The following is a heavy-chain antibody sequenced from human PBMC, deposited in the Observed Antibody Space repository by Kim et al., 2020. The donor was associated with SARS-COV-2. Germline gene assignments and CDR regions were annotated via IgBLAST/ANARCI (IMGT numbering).Heavy chain of an antibody. V-gene: IGHV4-59*01. J-gene: IGHJ4*02. D-gene: IGHD5-12*01. Sequence: SETLSLTCTVSGGSISSYYWSWIRQPPGKGLEWIGYIYYSGSTNYNPSLKSRVTISVDTSKNQFSLKLSSVTAADTAVYYCAREEGQDGYNLKGFDCWGQGTLVTVSS. CDR2: IYYSGST. CDR3: AREEGQDGYNLKGFDC. CDR1: GGSISSYY.